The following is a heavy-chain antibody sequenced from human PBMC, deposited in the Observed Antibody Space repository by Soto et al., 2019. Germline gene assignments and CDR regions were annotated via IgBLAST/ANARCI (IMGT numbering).Heavy chain of an antibody. Sequence: PGESLKISCKGSGYSLTSYWIGWVRQMPGKGLEWMGIIYPGDSDTRYSPSFQGQVTISADKSISTAYLQWSSLKASDTAIYYCASLYYYDSSGYFVHDAFDIWGQGTMVTVSS. D-gene: IGHD3-22*01. V-gene: IGHV5-51*01. CDR2: IYPGDSDT. CDR3: ASLYYYDSSGYFVHDAFDI. CDR1: GYSLTSYW. J-gene: IGHJ3*02.